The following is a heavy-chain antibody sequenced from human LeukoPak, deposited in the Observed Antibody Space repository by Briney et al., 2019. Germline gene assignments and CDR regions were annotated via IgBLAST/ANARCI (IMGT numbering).Heavy chain of an antibody. D-gene: IGHD3-10*01. J-gene: IGHJ4*02. CDR2: IYYTGST. Sequence: SETLSLTCTVSGGSIYSGGYYWSWIRQHPGKGLEWIGYIYYTGSTYYNPSLKSRVAISVDTSKNQFSLILSSVTAADTAVYYCARNADGSGNLLPFYFDYWGPGTLVTVSS. V-gene: IGHV4-31*03. CDR1: GGSIYSGGYY. CDR3: ARNADGSGNLLPFYFDY.